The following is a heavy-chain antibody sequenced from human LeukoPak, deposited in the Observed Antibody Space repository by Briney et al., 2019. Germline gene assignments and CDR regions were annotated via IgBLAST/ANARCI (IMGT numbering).Heavy chain of an antibody. CDR1: GFTFSSYT. Sequence: GGSLRLSCAASGFTFSSYTMSWVRQAPGKGLEWVSTITTSDGDTYYADSVKGRFTVSRDNSKNTLFLQMNSLRAEDTAVYYCAKDGGLWVSAHWGDSWGRGTLVTVSS. CDR3: AKDGGLWVSAHWGDS. J-gene: IGHJ4*02. D-gene: IGHD7-27*01. CDR2: ITTSDGDT. V-gene: IGHV3-23*01.